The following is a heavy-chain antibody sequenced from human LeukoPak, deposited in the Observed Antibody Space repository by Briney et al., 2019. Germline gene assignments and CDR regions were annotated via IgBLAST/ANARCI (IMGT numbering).Heavy chain of an antibody. V-gene: IGHV4-34*01. D-gene: IGHD5-18*01. CDR3: ATGMCSYGDNWFDP. J-gene: IGHJ5*02. Sequence: TSETLSLTCAVYGGSFSGYYWSWIRQPPGKGLEWIGEINHSGSTNYNPSLKSRVTISVDTSKNQFSLKLSSVTAADTAVYYCATGMCSYGDNWFDPWGQGTLVTVSS. CDR1: GGSFSGYY. CDR2: INHSGST.